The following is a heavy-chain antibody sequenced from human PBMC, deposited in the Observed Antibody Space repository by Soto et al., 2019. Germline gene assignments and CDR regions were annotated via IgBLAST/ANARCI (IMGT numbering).Heavy chain of an antibody. Sequence: PGESLKISCKGSGYSFTSYWIGWVRQMPGKGLEWMGIIYPGDSDTRYSPSFQGQVTISADKSISTAYLQWSSLKASDTAMYYCARLPKYYDFWSGSGYFDYWGQGTLVTVS. J-gene: IGHJ4*02. CDR1: GYSFTSYW. CDR2: IYPGDSDT. D-gene: IGHD3-3*01. V-gene: IGHV5-51*01. CDR3: ARLPKYYDFWSGSGYFDY.